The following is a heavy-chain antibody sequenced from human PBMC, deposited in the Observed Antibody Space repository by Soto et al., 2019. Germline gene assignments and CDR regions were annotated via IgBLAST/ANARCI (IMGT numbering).Heavy chain of an antibody. Sequence: QVQLQESGPGLVLPSGTLSLTCGVSGDSITSRNWWAWVRQTPGKGLEWIGEMHYDGTTNYNPSLKSRVITYIDTTRNQFSLRLKSLTAADTALYYCATQTISYCLDIWGQGTMVTVSS. CDR3: ATQTISYCLDI. CDR2: MHYDGTT. V-gene: IGHV4-4*02. D-gene: IGHD3-3*01. CDR1: GDSITSRNW. J-gene: IGHJ6*02.